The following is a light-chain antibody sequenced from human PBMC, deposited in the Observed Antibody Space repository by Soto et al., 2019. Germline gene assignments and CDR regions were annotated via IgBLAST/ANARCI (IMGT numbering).Light chain of an antibody. CDR1: QTVRTNY. Sequence: EIVLTQSPGTMSLSPGERATLSCRASQTVRTNYLAWFQHKPDQAPRLLIYGASSRATGIPDRFSGSGSGTDFALTIIRLEHEDFAVYFCQQYSDSPLTFGGGTKVEIK. J-gene: IGKJ4*01. V-gene: IGKV3-20*01. CDR3: QQYSDSPLT. CDR2: GAS.